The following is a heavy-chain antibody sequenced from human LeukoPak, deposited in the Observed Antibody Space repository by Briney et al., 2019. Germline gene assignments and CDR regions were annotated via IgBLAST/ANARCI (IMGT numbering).Heavy chain of an antibody. V-gene: IGHV3-30*03. CDR2: ISYDGSNK. Sequence: GGSLRLSCAASGFTFSSYGMHWVRQAPGKGLEWGAVISYDGSNKYYADSVKGRFTISRDNSKNTLYLQMNSPRAEDTAVYYCARGGVTAGMDVWGQGTTVTVSS. J-gene: IGHJ6*02. CDR3: ARGGVTAGMDV. CDR1: GFTFSSYG. D-gene: IGHD3-10*01.